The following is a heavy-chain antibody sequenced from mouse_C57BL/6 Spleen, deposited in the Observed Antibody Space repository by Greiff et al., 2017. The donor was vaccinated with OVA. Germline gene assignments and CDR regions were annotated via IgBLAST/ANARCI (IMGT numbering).Heavy chain of an antibody. J-gene: IGHJ2*01. D-gene: IGHD1-1*01. Sequence: ESGPGLVKPSQSLSLTCSVSGYSFTSCSYWNWIRHFSGNILEWMGYISYDGSNNYNPSLKNRISITRDTSKNQFFLKLNSVTTEDTATYYCARDDYGVFDYWGQGTTLTVSS. CDR1: GYSFTSCSY. V-gene: IGHV3-6*01. CDR3: ARDDYGVFDY. CDR2: ISYDGSN.